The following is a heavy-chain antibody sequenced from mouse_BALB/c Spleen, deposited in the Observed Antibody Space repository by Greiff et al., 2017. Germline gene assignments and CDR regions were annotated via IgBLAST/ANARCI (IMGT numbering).Heavy chain of an antibody. Sequence: QVQLQQSGAELVRPGTSVKISCKASGYTFTNYWLGWVKQRPGHGLEWIGDIYPGGGYTNYNEKFKGKATLTADTSSSTAYMQLSSLTSEDSAVYFCARGDYDDPPFAYWGQGTLVTVSA. CDR2: IYPGGGYT. CDR3: ARGDYDDPPFAY. D-gene: IGHD2-4*01. V-gene: IGHV1-63*02. J-gene: IGHJ3*01. CDR1: GYTFTNYW.